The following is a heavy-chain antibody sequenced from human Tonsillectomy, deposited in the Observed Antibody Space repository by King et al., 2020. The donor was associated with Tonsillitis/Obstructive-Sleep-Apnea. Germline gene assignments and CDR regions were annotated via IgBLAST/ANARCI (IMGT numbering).Heavy chain of an antibody. J-gene: IGHJ4*02. Sequence: VQLVESGGGLVQPGGSLRFSCAASGFTFSSYAMSWVRQAPGRGLEWVSAISGSGGSTYYADSVKGRFTISRDNSKNTLYLQMNSLRAEDTAVYYCAKGSGSSSTSCPEDWGQGTLVTVSS. V-gene: IGHV3-23*04. CDR3: AKGSGSSSTSCPED. D-gene: IGHD2-2*01. CDR2: ISGSGGST. CDR1: GFTFSSYA.